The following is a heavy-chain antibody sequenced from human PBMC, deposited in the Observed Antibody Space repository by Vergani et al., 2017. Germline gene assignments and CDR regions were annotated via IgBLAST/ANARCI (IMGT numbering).Heavy chain of an antibody. CDR2: IYYSGST. CDR1: GGSISSYY. V-gene: IGHV4-59*01. CDR3: ARQASYGGNRRYFDY. J-gene: IGHJ4*02. Sequence: QVQLQESGPGLVKPSETLSLTCTVSGGSISSYYWSWIRQPPGKGLEWIGYIYYSGSTNYNPSLKSRVTISVDTSKNQFSLKLSSVAAADTALYYCARQASYGGNRRYFDYWGQGTLVTVAS. D-gene: IGHD4-23*01.